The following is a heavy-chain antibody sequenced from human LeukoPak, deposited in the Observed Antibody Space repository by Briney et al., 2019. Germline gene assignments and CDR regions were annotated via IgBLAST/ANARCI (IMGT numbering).Heavy chain of an antibody. V-gene: IGHV3-23*01. D-gene: IGHD1-26*01. CDR2: ISGSGGST. CDR3: TTASGELLRIDRDY. CDR1: GFTFSSYA. Sequence: GGSLRLSCAASGFTFSSYAMSWVRQAPGKGLEWVSAISGSGGSTYYADSVKGRFTISRDNSKNTLYLQMNSLKTEDTAVYYCTTASGELLRIDRDYWGQGTLVTVSS. J-gene: IGHJ4*02.